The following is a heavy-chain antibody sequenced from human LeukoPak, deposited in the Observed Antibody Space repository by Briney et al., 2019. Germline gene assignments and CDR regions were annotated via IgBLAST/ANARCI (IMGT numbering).Heavy chain of an antibody. CDR2: ISSSSSYT. CDR3: AKDMIPTTTVTTQFDY. CDR1: GFTFSSYE. V-gene: IGHV3-21*05. J-gene: IGHJ4*02. Sequence: PGGSLRLSCAASGFTFSSYEMNWVRQAPGKGLEWVSYISSSSSYTYYGDSVKGRFTISRDNAKNTLYLQMNSLRAEDTAVYYCAKDMIPTTTVTTQFDYWGQGTLVTVSS. D-gene: IGHD4-11*01.